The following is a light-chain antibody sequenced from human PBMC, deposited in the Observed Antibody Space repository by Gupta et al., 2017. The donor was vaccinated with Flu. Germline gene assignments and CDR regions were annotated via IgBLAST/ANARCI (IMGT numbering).Light chain of an antibody. V-gene: IGLV1-44*01. CDR1: SSNIGSSF. Sequence: QSVLAQPPSASGTPGQRVTISCSGTSSNIGSSFVNWYQQVPGTAPKLLIYGNNQRPSGVPDRFSGSKSGTSASMAISGLQSEDEADYYCAAWDDSLNGHYVFGTGTKVTVL. CDR3: AAWDDSLNGHYV. CDR2: GNN. J-gene: IGLJ1*01.